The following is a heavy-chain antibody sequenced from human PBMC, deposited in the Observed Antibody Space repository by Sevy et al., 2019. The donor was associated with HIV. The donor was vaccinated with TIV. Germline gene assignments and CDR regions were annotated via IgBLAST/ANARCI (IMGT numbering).Heavy chain of an antibody. J-gene: IGHJ3*01. D-gene: IGHD1-1*01. CDR1: GFTFPTYW. V-gene: IGHV3-74*01. Sequence: GGSLRLSCAASGFTFPTYWMHWVRQSPGKGLVWVARLNNHGNSTNYADSVKGRFIISMDNTKDTLFLQMNSLRAEDTALNDCARELAEACRRAFDFWGQGTMVTVSS. CDR3: ARELAEACRRAFDF. CDR2: LNNHGNST.